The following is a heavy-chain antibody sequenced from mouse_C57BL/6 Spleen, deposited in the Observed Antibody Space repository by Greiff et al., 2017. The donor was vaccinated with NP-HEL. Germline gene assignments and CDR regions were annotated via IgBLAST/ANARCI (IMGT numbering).Heavy chain of an antibody. CDR2: FYPGSGSI. CDR3: ARHEEGLDSSGYGTMDY. D-gene: IGHD3-2*02. J-gene: IGHJ4*01. Sequence: QVQLKESGAELVKPGASVKLSCKASGYTFTEYTIHWVKQRSGQGLEWIGWFYPGSGSIKYNEKFKDKATLTADKSSSTVYMELSRLTSEDSAVYFCARHEEGLDSSGYGTMDYWGQGTSVTVSS. CDR1: GYTFTEYT. V-gene: IGHV1-62-2*01.